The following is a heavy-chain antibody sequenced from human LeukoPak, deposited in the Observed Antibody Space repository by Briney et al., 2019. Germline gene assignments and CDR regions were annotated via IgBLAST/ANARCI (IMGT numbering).Heavy chain of an antibody. Sequence: GASVKVSCKASGYTFTGYYMHWVRQAPGQGLEWMGWINPKSGGTNYAQKFQGRVTMTRDTSISTAYMELSRLRSDDTAVHYCVRVAADYIMDVWGQGTTVTVSS. V-gene: IGHV1-2*02. CDR3: VRVAADYIMDV. CDR2: INPKSGGT. D-gene: IGHD6-13*01. J-gene: IGHJ6*02. CDR1: GYTFTGYY.